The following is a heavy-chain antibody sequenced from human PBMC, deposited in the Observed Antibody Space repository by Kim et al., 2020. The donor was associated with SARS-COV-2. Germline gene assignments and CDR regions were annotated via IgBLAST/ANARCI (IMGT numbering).Heavy chain of an antibody. D-gene: IGHD3-10*01. CDR3: ARGYYAAGSIRYYYYGMDV. Sequence: GRFTISRDNAKNTLYLQMIGLRAEDTAVYYCARGYYAAGSIRYYYYGMDVWGQGTTVTVSS. V-gene: IGHV3-74*01. J-gene: IGHJ6*02.